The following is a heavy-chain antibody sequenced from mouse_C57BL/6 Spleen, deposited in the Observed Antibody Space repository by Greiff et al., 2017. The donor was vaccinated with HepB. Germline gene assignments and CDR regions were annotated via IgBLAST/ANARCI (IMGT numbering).Heavy chain of an antibody. Sequence: EVKLMESGGGLVQPGGSLKLSCAASGFTFSDYYMYWVRQTPEKRLEWVAYISNGGGSTYYPDTVKGRFTISRDNAKNTLYLQMSRLKSEDTAMYYCARPHYYGSSEWYFDYWGQGTTLTVSS. D-gene: IGHD1-1*01. J-gene: IGHJ2*01. CDR3: ARPHYYGSSEWYFDY. CDR2: ISNGGGST. V-gene: IGHV5-12*01. CDR1: GFTFSDYY.